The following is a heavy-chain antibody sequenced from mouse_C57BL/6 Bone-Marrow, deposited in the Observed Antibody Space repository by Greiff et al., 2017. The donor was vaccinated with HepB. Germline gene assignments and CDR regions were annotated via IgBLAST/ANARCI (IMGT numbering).Heavy chain of an antibody. Sequence: EVQGVESGGGLVKPGGSLKLSCAASGFTFSSYAMSWVRQTPEKRLEWVATISDGGSYTYYPDNVKGRFTITRDNTKNNLYLQMSHLKSEDTAMYTCGRDSNYEYYAMDYWGQGTSVTVSS. J-gene: IGHJ4*01. CDR3: GRDSNYEYYAMDY. CDR1: GFTFSSYA. D-gene: IGHD2-5*01. V-gene: IGHV5-4*01. CDR2: ISDGGSYT.